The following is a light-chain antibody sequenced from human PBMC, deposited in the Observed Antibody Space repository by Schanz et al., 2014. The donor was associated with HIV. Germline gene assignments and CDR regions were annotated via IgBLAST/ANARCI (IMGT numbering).Light chain of an antibody. J-gene: IGKJ4*01. CDR1: QSISSY. CDR3: QQSYDTPIT. Sequence: DIQMTQSPSSLSASVGDRVTITCRASQSISSYLNWYQQKPGKAPKLLIYAASSLQSGVPSRFSGSGSGTDFTLTINSLQPEDFVTYYCQQSYDTPITFGGGTKVEIK. CDR2: AAS. V-gene: IGKV1-39*01.